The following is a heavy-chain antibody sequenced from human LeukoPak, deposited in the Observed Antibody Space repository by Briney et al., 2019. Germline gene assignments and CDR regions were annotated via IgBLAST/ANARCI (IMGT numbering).Heavy chain of an antibody. CDR1: GVSISPYY. CDR2: IHTSGSN. Sequence: SETLFLTCAVSGVSISPYYWGWIRQPPGKGLEWIGYIHTSGSNNQYPSLKSRVTISVDKSKNHFSLRLTSVTAADTAVYYCGRLCAPVQLGAFDLWGQGTMVTVSS. D-gene: IGHD1-1*01. J-gene: IGHJ3*01. CDR3: GRLCAPVQLGAFDL. V-gene: IGHV4-4*09.